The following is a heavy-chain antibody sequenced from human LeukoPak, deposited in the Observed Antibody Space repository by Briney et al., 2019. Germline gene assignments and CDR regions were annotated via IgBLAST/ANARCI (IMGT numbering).Heavy chain of an antibody. J-gene: IGHJ4*02. CDR1: GYTFTIYY. CDR3: ARVGYYGSGSYHYFDY. V-gene: IGHV1-46*01. D-gene: IGHD3-10*01. CDR2: VNASGGST. Sequence: ASVTVSCTASGYTFTIYYMHWVRQAPGQGLEWMGIVNASGGSTTNAQKFHGRVTMTRDRSTNTVYMELSSLTSEDTAVYYCARVGYYGSGSYHYFDYWGQGTLVTVSS.